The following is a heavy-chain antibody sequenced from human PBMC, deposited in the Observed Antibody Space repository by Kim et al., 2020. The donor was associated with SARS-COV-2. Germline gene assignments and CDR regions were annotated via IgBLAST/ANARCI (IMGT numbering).Heavy chain of an antibody. CDR1: GGSFSGYY. V-gene: IGHV4-34*01. D-gene: IGHD3-10*01. Sequence: SETLSLTCAVYGGSFSGYYWSWIRQPPGKGLEWIGEINRSGSTNYNPSLKSRVTISVDTSKNQFSLKLSSVTAADTAVYYCARSNYGSVYFDYWGQGTLVTVSS. CDR3: ARSNYGSVYFDY. CDR2: INRSGST. J-gene: IGHJ4*02.